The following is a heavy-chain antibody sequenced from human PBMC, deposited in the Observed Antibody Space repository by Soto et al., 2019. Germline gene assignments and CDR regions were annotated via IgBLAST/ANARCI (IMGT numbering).Heavy chain of an antibody. CDR3: AGATYYYGSGSRWFDP. D-gene: IGHD3-10*01. CDR2: IYHSGST. J-gene: IGHJ5*02. CDR1: GGSISSSNW. V-gene: IGHV4-4*02. Sequence: SETLALTCAVYGGSISSSNWCSWVRQPPGKGLEWIGEIYHSGSTNYNPSLKSRVTISVDKSKNQFSLKLSSVTAADTAVYYCAGATYYYGSGSRWFDPWGQGTLVT.